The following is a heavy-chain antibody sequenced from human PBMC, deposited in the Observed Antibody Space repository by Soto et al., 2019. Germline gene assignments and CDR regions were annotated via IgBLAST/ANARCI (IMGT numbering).Heavy chain of an antibody. CDR2: ISYDGSNK. CDR1: GFTFSSYG. Sequence: QVQLVESGGGVVQPGRSLRLSWAASGFTFSSYGMHWVRQAPGKGLEWVAVISYDGSNKYYADSVKGRFTISRDNSKNTLYLQMNSLRAEDAAVYYCAKDVGGYCSGGSCYSVDYWGQGTLVTVSS. D-gene: IGHD2-15*01. CDR3: AKDVGGYCSGGSCYSVDY. J-gene: IGHJ4*02. V-gene: IGHV3-30*18.